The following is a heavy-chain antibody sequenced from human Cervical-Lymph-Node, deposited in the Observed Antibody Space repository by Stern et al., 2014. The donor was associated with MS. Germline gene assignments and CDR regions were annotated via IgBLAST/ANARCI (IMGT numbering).Heavy chain of an antibody. CDR3: ARISSGNQFETAFDI. CDR1: GFTFSSYS. J-gene: IGHJ3*02. Sequence: EVQLEESGGGLVKPGESLRLSCAVSGFTFSSYSMTWVRQAPGKGLEYVSSINWSGGRTYYGDSVRGRFTVSRDNTQNSLYLQMDTLTADDTAIYYCARISSGNQFETAFDIWGPGTTVIVSS. CDR2: INWSGGRT. D-gene: IGHD1-14*01. V-gene: IGHV3-21*06.